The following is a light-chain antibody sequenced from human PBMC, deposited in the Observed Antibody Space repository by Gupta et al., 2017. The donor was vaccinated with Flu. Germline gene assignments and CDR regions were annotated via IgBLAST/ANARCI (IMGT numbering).Light chain of an antibody. J-gene: IGLJ3*02. CDR2: KTS. CDR3: LIMYGGAWV. Sequence: QTVVTQDPSLTVSPGGTVTLTCASSAGAVISDYYPNWFQQRPGQAPRALIYKTSNKHSWTPARFSGSLLGGKAALTLSDVQPEDEADYFCLIMYGGAWVFGGGTKLTVL. CDR1: AGAVISDYY. V-gene: IGLV7-43*01.